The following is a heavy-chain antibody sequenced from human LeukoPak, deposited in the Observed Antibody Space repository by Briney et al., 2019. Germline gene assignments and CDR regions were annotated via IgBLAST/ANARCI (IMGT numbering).Heavy chain of an antibody. CDR3: ARHMYEVAYQLLYFYYYYMDV. CDR2: IGGSGGST. D-gene: IGHD2-2*02. V-gene: IGHV3-23*01. CDR1: GFTVSSNS. Sequence: HPGGSLRLSCTVSGFTVSSNSMSWVRQAPGKGLEWVSAIGGSGGSTYYADSVKGRFTISRDNPKKPLYLQMDSLRAGHTGVFYCARHMYEVAYQLLYFYYYYMDVWGKGTTVTVSS. J-gene: IGHJ6*03.